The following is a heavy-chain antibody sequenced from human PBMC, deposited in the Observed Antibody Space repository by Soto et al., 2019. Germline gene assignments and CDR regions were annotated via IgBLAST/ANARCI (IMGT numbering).Heavy chain of an antibody. CDR2: IDTSGHST. Sequence: GGSLRLSCEASGFVFTNFWMHWVRHVPGKGLVWVARIDTSGHSTNYAESVKGRFTISRDNSKNTLYLQMNSLRAEDTAVYYCAKVPTTDFDYWGQGTLVTVSS. CDR3: AKVPTTDFDY. CDR1: GFVFTNFW. D-gene: IGHD5-12*01. V-gene: IGHV3-74*01. J-gene: IGHJ4*02.